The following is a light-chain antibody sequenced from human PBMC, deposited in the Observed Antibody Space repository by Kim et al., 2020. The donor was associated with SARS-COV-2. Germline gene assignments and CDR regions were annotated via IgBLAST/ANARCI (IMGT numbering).Light chain of an antibody. CDR2: DAS. CDR3: QQSYNIPIT. J-gene: IGKJ5*01. V-gene: IGKV1-39*01. CDR1: QYISKY. Sequence: ASVGERVTITCRTSQYISKYLNWYQQKGGKAPKLLVYDASTLHTGVPSRFSGGGSGTEFSLTISGVQPEDFGTYYCQQSYNIPITFGQGTRLEIK.